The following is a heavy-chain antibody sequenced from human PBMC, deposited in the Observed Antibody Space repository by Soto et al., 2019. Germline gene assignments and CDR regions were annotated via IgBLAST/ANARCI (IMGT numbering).Heavy chain of an antibody. J-gene: IGHJ6*02. D-gene: IGHD3-16*01. V-gene: IGHV3-23*01. CDR1: GFSLCSYS. CDR3: ARVEWGIMDV. CDR2: ISGSGGST. Sequence: GGAPRLSCSTPGFSLCSYSMNLGRQAPGKGLEWVSAISGSGGSTYYADSVKGRFTISRDNSKNTLYLQMNSLRAEDTAVYYCARVEWGIMDVWGQGTTVTVSS.